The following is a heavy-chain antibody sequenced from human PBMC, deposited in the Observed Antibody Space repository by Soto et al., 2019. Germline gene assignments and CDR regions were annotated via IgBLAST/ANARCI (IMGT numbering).Heavy chain of an antibody. CDR1: GYTFTSYA. V-gene: IGHV1-3*01. CDR2: INAGNGNT. D-gene: IGHD3-10*01. CDR3: ARDLGGPGSYSDY. Sequence: QVQLVQSGAEVKKPGASVKVSCKASGYTFTSYAIHWVCQAPGQRLEWMGWINAGNGNTKYSQKFQGRVTITRDTSASTAYMELSSLRFEDMTVYYCARDLGGPGSYSDYWGQGTLVTVSS. J-gene: IGHJ4*02.